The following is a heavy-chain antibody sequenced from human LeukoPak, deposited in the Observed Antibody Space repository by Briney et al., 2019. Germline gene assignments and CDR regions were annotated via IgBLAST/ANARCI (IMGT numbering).Heavy chain of an antibody. V-gene: IGHV1-3*01. Sequence: TSVKVSCKASGYTFTSYAMHWVRQAPGQRLEWMGWINAGNGNTKYSQKFQGRVTITRDTSASTAYMELGSLRSEDTAVYYCAPDGDAVTYDYWGQGTLVTVSS. D-gene: IGHD4-17*01. CDR3: APDGDAVTYDY. CDR2: INAGNGNT. CDR1: GYTFTSYA. J-gene: IGHJ4*02.